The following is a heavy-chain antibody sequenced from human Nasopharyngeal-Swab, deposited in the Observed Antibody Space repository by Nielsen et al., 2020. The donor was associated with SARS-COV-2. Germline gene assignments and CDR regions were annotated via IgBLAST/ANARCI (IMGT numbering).Heavy chain of an antibody. V-gene: IGHV7-4-1*02. CDR3: ARENQEYANIWIDY. CDR1: RYTFNSNF. J-gene: IGHJ4*02. CDR2: VSTKTGAP. D-gene: IGHD1-1*01. Sequence: ASVKGSCKASRYTFNSNFLNWVRQAPGQGPEYIGWVSTKTGAPTYAQAFTGRFVISLDTSVSTTYLQISSLKADDTAVYYCARENQEYANIWIDYWGQGTQVTVSS.